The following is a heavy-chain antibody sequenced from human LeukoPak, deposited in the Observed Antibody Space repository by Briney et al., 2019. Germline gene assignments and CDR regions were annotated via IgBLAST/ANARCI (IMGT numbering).Heavy chain of an antibody. J-gene: IGHJ4*02. V-gene: IGHV3-21*01. CDR1: GFTFSSYS. CDR2: ISSSSSYI. CDR3: ARDRVDIVEDD. D-gene: IGHD2-15*01. Sequence: GGSLRLSCAASGFTFSSYSMIWVRQAPGKGLEWVSSISSSSSYIYYADSVKGRFTISRDNAKNSLYLQMNSLRAEDTAVYYCARDRVDIVEDDWGQGTLVTVSS.